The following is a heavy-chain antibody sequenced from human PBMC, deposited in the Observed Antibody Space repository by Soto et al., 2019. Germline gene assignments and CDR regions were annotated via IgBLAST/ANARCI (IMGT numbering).Heavy chain of an antibody. Sequence: GGSLRLSCAASGFTFSSYSMNWVRQAPGKGLEWVSYISSSSSTIYYADSVKGRFTISRDNAKNSLYLQMNSLRAEDTAVYYCAGGGLVRLVTPAFDYGGQGPLVTVSS. CDR2: ISSSSSTI. V-gene: IGHV3-48*01. J-gene: IGHJ4*02. CDR1: GFTFSSYS. CDR3: AGGGLVRLVTPAFDY. D-gene: IGHD6-19*01.